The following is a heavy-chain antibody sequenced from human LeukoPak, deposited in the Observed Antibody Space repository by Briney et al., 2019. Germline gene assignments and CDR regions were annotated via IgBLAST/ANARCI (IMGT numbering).Heavy chain of an antibody. CDR2: IYYSGST. V-gene: IGHV4-39*01. CDR3: ARHGDYPTGTTRTSNWFDP. Sequence: SETLSLTCTVSGGSISSSSYYWGWIRQPPGKGLGWIGSIYYSGSTYYNPSLKSRVTISVDTSKNQFSLKLSSVTAADTAVYYCARHGDYPTGTTRTSNWFDPWGQGTLVTVSS. J-gene: IGHJ5*02. CDR1: GGSISSSSYY. D-gene: IGHD1-1*01.